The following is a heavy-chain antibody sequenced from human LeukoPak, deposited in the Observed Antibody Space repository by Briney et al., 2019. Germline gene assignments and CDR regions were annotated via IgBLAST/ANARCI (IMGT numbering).Heavy chain of an antibody. CDR3: ARGLDCRSTSCYLDS. Sequence: GGSLRLSCAASGFTFTKYWMTWVRQAPGKGLEWVANIKQDGSEKFYVDSVKGRFTIPRDNAKNSLDLQINSLGAEDTAVYYCARGLDCRSTSCYLDSWGQGTLVTVSS. CDR2: IKQDGSEK. J-gene: IGHJ4*02. CDR1: GFTFTKYW. D-gene: IGHD2-2*01. V-gene: IGHV3-7*01.